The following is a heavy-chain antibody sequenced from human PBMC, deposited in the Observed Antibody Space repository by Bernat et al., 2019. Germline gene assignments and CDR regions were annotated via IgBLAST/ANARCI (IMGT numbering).Heavy chain of an antibody. CDR2: ISYDGSNK. V-gene: IGHV3-30-3*01. CDR1: GFTFSSYA. Sequence: QVQLVESGGGVVQPGRSLRLSCAASGFTFSSYAMHWVRQAPGKGLEWVAVISYDGSNKYYADSVKGRFTISRDNSKNKLYLQMNSLRAEDTAVYYCARVIGIAAAGTYYGMDVWGQGTTVTVSS. D-gene: IGHD6-13*01. CDR3: ARVIGIAAAGTYYGMDV. J-gene: IGHJ6*02.